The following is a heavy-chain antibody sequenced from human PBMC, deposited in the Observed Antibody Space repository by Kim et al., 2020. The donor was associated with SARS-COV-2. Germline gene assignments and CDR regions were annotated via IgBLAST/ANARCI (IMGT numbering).Heavy chain of an antibody. D-gene: IGHD3-22*01. CDR3: AREGGYYDSSGYYWNGMDV. CDR2: ISYDGSNK. Sequence: GGSLRLSCAASGFTFSSYAMHWVRQAPGKGLEWVAVISYDGSNKYYADSVKGRFTISRDNSKNTLYLQMNSLRAEDTAVYYCAREGGYYDSSGYYWNGMDVWGQGTTVTVSS. J-gene: IGHJ6*02. V-gene: IGHV3-30*04. CDR1: GFTFSSYA.